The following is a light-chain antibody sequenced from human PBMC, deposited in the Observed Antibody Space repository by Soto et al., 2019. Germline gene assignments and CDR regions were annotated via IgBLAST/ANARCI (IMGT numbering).Light chain of an antibody. CDR2: DVS. J-gene: IGKJ5*01. Sequence: EIVLTQSPATLSLSPGERVTLSCRASQSVSNSLAWYQQKPGQPPRLLIYDVSNRATGIPARFSGSGSGTDFTLTITSLEPEDFAVYFCHQSYNWPRVNCGQGTRRAIK. CDR3: HQSYNWPRVN. CDR1: QSVSNS. V-gene: IGKV3-11*01.